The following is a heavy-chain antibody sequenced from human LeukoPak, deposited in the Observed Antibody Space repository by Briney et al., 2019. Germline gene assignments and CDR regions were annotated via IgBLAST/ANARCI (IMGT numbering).Heavy chain of an antibody. CDR2: INHTGST. CDR3: ARRVKVNFVGLFGEDNNYYYMDV. J-gene: IGHJ6*03. V-gene: IGHV4-34*01. D-gene: IGHD3-10*02. CDR1: GESFATYY. Sequence: NPSETLSLTCAVYGESFATYYWGWIRQTPGKGLEWIGEINHTGSTTYNPSLESRVTISIDTSKNQFSLKLTSVTAADTAVYYCARRVKVNFVGLFGEDNNYYYMDVWGKGTTVTVSS.